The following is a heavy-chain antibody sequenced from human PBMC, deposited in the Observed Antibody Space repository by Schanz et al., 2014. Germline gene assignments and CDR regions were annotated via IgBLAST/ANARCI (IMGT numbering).Heavy chain of an antibody. D-gene: IGHD6-19*01. Sequence: VQLVESGGGLVQPGGSLRLSCAASGFIFSNSWMSWVRQAPGKGLEWVALISYDGNTKYYADSVKGRFTISRDNSKNTLYLQMNSLRADDTAVYYCARDLISSGWYGWGQGTLVTVSS. CDR2: ISYDGNTK. J-gene: IGHJ4*02. V-gene: IGHV3-30-3*01. CDR1: GFIFSNSW. CDR3: ARDLISSGWYG.